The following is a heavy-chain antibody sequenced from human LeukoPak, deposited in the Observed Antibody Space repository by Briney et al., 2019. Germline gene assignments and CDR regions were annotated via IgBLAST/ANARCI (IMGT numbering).Heavy chain of an antibody. J-gene: IGHJ5*02. D-gene: IGHD2-2*02. Sequence: PSETLSLTCTVSGGSISSYYWSWIRQPPGKGLEWIGYIYYSGSTNYNPSLKSRVTISVDTSKNQFSLKLRSVTAADTAVYYCAAAINWFDPWGQGTLVTVSS. CDR1: GGSISSYY. CDR2: IYYSGST. CDR3: AAAINWFDP. V-gene: IGHV4-59*08.